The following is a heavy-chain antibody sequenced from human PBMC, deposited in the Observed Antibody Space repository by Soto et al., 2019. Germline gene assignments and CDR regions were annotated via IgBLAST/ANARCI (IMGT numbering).Heavy chain of an antibody. V-gene: IGHV4-4*02. CDR3: ARRLGWSAIDY. CDR2: RSHVGSV. CDR1: GVSIGSSYY. Sequence: QVLLQESGPGLVQPSGTLSLCCVVSGVSIGSSYYWGWVRQPPGKGLEWLGDRSHVGSVNYNPSLNRRAPIHLEKSQYQFSPDLNSVTAADAAVFSCARRLGWSAIDYWGQRPLVIVSS. D-gene: IGHD6-19*01. J-gene: IGHJ4*02.